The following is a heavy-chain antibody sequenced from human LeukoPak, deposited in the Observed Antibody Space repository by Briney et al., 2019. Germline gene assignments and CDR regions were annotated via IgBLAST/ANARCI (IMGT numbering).Heavy chain of an antibody. J-gene: IGHJ4*02. CDR2: INPNSGGT. V-gene: IGHV1-2*02. D-gene: IGHD3-22*01. CDR1: GYTFTGYY. CDR3: ARLGGITMIVVETDYYFDY. Sequence: ASVKVSCKASGYTFTGYYMHWVRQAPGQGLEWMGWINPNSGGTNYAQKLQGRVTMTTDTSTSTAYMELRSLRSDDTAVYYCARLGGITMIVVETDYYFDYWGQGTLVTVSS.